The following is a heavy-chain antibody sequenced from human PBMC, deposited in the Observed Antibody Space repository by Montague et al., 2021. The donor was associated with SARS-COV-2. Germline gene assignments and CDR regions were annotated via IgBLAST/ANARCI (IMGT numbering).Heavy chain of an antibody. J-gene: IGHJ4*02. D-gene: IGHD3-10*01. V-gene: IGHV4-59*01. CDR1: GGSMSSYH. CDR2: VSYRGST. CDR3: ARDVRYYYDQ. Sequence: SETLSLTCSVSGGSMSSYHWVWIRQPPGKGLEWIGYVSYRGSTNYNFSLKSRVTISLDTSKNRFSLTVTSVTAADTAVYYCARDVRYYYDQWGQGILVTVSS.